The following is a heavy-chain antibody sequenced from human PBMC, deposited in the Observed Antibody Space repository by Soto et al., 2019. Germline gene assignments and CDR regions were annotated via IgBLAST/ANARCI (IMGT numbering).Heavy chain of an antibody. CDR2: TYYRSKWYN. Sequence: SQTLSLTCAISGDSVSSNSAAWNWIRQSPSRGLEWLGRTYYRSKWYNDYAVSVESRITINPDTSKNQFSRQLNSVTPEDTAVYYCARGVLGELTGDFEYWGQGTLVTVSS. CDR3: ARGVLGELTGDFEY. V-gene: IGHV6-1*01. CDR1: GDSVSSNSAA. D-gene: IGHD7-27*01. J-gene: IGHJ4*02.